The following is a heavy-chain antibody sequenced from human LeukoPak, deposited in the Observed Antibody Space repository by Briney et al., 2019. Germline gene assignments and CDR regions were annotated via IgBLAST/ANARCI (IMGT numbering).Heavy chain of an antibody. CDR1: GGSISSATYY. CDR2: IYTSGST. Sequence: TLSLTCTVSGGSISSATYYWNWIRQPAGKGLEWIGRIYTSGSTNYNPSLKSRVTISVDTSKNQFSLKLSSVTAADTAIYYCARGGYYGSGNDFRFDPWGQGTLVTVSS. D-gene: IGHD3-10*01. V-gene: IGHV4-61*02. J-gene: IGHJ5*02. CDR3: ARGGYYGSGNDFRFDP.